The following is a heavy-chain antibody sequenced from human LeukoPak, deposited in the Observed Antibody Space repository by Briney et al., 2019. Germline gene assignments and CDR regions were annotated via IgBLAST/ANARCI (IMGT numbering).Heavy chain of an antibody. CDR3: ARSTYYYDSSGYYPMDY. D-gene: IGHD3-22*01. Sequence: ASVKVSCKASGYTFTSYYMHWVRQAPGQGLEWMGIINPSGGSTSYAQKFQGRVTMTRDTSTSTVYMELSSLRSEDTAVYYCARSTYYYDSSGYYPMDYWGQGTLVTVSS. CDR1: GYTFTSYY. V-gene: IGHV1-46*01. J-gene: IGHJ4*02. CDR2: INPSGGST.